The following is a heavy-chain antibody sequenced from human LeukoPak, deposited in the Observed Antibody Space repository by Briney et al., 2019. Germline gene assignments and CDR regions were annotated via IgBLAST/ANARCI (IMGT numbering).Heavy chain of an antibody. CDR2: IKQDGSEK. D-gene: IGHD1-1*01. CDR1: GISLSRYW. V-gene: IGHV3-7*01. CDR3: ARMGRERLTRAYYFDY. Sequence: PGGSLRLSCAASGISLSRYWMSWVRQAPGKGLEWVANIKQDGSEKYYVDSVKGRFTISRDNAKNSLYLQMNSLRAEDTAVYYCARMGRERLTRAYYFDYWGQGTLVTVSS. J-gene: IGHJ4*02.